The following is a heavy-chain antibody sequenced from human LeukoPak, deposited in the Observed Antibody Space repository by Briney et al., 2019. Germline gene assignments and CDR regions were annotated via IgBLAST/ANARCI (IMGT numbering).Heavy chain of an antibody. J-gene: IGHJ4*02. V-gene: IGHV4-34*01. CDR2: INHSGST. CDR1: GGSFSAYY. D-gene: IGHD3-22*01. CDR3: ARGGRAYYYDSSGYTRFPDY. Sequence: SETLSLTCAVYGGSFSAYYWSWIRQPPGKGLEWIGEINHSGSTNYNPSLKSRVTISVDTSKNQFSLKLSSVTAADTAVYYCARGGRAYYYDSSGYTRFPDYWGQGTLVTVSS.